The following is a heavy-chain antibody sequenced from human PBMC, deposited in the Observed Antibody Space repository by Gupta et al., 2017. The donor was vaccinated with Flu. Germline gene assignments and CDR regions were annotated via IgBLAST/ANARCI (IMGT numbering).Heavy chain of an antibody. CDR2: ISSRGDP. J-gene: IGHJ4*02. CDR3: ARGHWDS. Sequence: EVQLVESGGGLVQPGGSLRLSCAAFGFTFSDYDVSWVRQAPGKGLEWGSFISSRGDPYYTDSVKGRFTISRDNAKNSVYLQMDSLRAEDTAFYYFARGHWDSWGQGTLVTVS. CDR1: GFTFSDYD. V-gene: IGHV3-48*03.